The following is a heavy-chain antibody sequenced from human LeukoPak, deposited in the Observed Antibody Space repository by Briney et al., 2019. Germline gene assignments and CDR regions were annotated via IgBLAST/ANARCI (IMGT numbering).Heavy chain of an antibody. CDR2: INPNSCDT. J-gene: IGHJ4*02. Sequence: SVNVSCQACGYTFIDYYMHGLRPAPGREVDWMGWINPNSCDTNYAHKLQGRVTLTRDTSISTAYMELSRLRSDDTAVYFCARGESDIDYWGQGALVTVSS. CDR3: ARGESDIDY. V-gene: IGHV1-2*02. CDR1: GYTFIDYY.